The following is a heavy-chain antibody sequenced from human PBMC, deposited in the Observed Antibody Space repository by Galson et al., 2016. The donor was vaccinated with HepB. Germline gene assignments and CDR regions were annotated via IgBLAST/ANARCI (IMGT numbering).Heavy chain of an antibody. CDR2: IWYDGNNK. Sequence: SLRLSCAASGFTFSSYGMHWVRQAPGKGLEWVAVIWYDGNNKYYADSVKGRFTISRDNSKKMLYLQMHSLRAEDTAIYYCAKDLLPSGAGREDYFDYWGQGTLVTVSS. D-gene: IGHD6-19*01. CDR1: GFTFSSYG. J-gene: IGHJ4*02. V-gene: IGHV3-33*06. CDR3: AKDLLPSGAGREDYFDY.